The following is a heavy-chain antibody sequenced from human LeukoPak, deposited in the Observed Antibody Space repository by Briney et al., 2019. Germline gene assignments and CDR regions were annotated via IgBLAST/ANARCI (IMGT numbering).Heavy chain of an antibody. CDR1: DGYISNYY. V-gene: IGHV4-4*07. Sequence: SETLSLTCSVSDGYISNYYLSWIRQPAGKRLEWIGRIHSSGSTSYNPSLKSRVTMSIDTSQSQFSLKLSSVTAADTAVYYCARFWEDCSSTSCYSYNWFDPWGQGTLVTVSS. D-gene: IGHD2-2*01. CDR3: ARFWEDCSSTSCYSYNWFDP. J-gene: IGHJ5*02. CDR2: IHSSGST.